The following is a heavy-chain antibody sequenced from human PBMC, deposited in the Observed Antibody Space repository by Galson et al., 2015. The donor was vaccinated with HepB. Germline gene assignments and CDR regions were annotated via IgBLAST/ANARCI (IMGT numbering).Heavy chain of an antibody. Sequence: SLRLSCAASGFNFNDYAMNWVRQAPGKGLEWVSAISGSGATTYYADSVKGRFTISRDNSKNTLYLQMNGLRAEGTAEYYCAKGRGPSAHWYFDFWGRGTLVTVSS. CDR1: GFNFNDYA. CDR2: ISGSGATT. V-gene: IGHV3-23*01. J-gene: IGHJ2*01. CDR3: AKGRGPSAHWYFDF.